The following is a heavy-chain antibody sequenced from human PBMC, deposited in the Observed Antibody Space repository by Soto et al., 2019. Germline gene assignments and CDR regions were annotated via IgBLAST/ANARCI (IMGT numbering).Heavy chain of an antibody. V-gene: IGHV4-59*08. J-gene: IGHJ4*02. CDR2: IYYSGST. Sequence: SETLSLTCTVSGGSISSYYWSWIRQPPGKGLEWIGYIYYSGSTNYNPSLKSRVTISVDTSKNQFSLKLSSVTAADTAVYYCARLLLGGGYDAELYFEYWGQGTLVTVSS. D-gene: IGHD5-12*01. CDR1: GGSISSYY. CDR3: ARLLLGGGYDAELYFEY.